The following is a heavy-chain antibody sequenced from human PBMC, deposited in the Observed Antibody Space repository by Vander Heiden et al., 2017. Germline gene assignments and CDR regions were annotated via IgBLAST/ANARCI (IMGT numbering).Heavy chain of an antibody. CDR2: IIPICGTA. J-gene: IGHJ3*02. CDR1: GGTFSRYA. V-gene: IGHV1-69*01. Sequence: QVQLVQSGAEVKKPGSSVKVSCKASGGTFSRYAIGWVRQSPEQVLEWMGGIIPICGTANYAHKFKGRVTITADESTSTAYMELSSLRSEDTAVYYCARTVAYCGGDCYWGDAFDIWGQGTMVTVSS. D-gene: IGHD2-21*02. CDR3: ARTVAYCGGDCYWGDAFDI.